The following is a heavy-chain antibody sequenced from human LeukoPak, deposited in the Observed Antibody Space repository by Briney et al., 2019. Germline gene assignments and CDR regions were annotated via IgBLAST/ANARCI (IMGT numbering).Heavy chain of an antibody. J-gene: IGHJ5*02. CDR1: GGSISSSSYY. D-gene: IGHD4-17*01. CDR2: IYYSGST. V-gene: IGHV4-39*01. CDR3: ARHASLYGDYGGFDP. Sequence: SETLSLTCTVSGGSISSSSYYWGWIRQPPGKGLEWIGSIYYSGSTYYNPSLKSRVTISVDTSKKQFSLKLSSVTAADTAVYYCARHASLYGDYGGFDPWGQGTLVTVSS.